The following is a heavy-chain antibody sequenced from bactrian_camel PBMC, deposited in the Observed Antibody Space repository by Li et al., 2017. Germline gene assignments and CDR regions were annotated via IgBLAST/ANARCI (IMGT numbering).Heavy chain of an antibody. V-gene: IGHV3S26*01. CDR2: IDRYGST. D-gene: IGHD1*01. Sequence: VQLVESGGDVVQPGGSLRLSCAASGYTYSGYCMGWFRQAPGKEREGVASIDRYGSTSYADSVKGRFTISKDNAKNTLNLQMDSLKPEDTAMYFCAAAKFIAFEPKCSTPSNYNYWGQGTQVTVS. CDR1: GYTYSGYC. J-gene: IGHJ4*01. CDR3: AAAKFIAFEPKCSTPSNYNY.